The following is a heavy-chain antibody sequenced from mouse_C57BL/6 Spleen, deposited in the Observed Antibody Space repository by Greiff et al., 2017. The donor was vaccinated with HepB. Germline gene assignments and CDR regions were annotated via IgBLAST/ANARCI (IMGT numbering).Heavy chain of an antibody. CDR3: ASHYYGSKAWFAY. CDR1: GFTFSSYG. CDR2: ISSGGSYT. Sequence: EVMLVESGGDLVKPGGSLKLSCAASGFTFSSYGMSWVRQTPDKRLEWVATISSGGSYTYYPDSVKGRFTISRDNAKNTLYLQMSSLKSEDTAMYSCASHYYGSKAWFAYWGQGTLVTVSA. D-gene: IGHD1-1*01. V-gene: IGHV5-6*01. J-gene: IGHJ3*01.